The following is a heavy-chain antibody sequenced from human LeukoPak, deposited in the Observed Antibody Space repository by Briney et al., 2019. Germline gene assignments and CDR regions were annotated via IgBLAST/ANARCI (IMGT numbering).Heavy chain of an antibody. CDR1: GFTFSSYA. Sequence: GGSLRLSCAASGFTFSSYAMSWVRQAPGKGLEWFSAISGSGGSTYYADSVKGGFTISRDNSKNTLYLQMNSLRAEDTAVYYCAKEKYSSSSNWFDPWGQGTLVTVSS. D-gene: IGHD6-13*01. V-gene: IGHV3-23*01. CDR2: ISGSGGST. J-gene: IGHJ5*02. CDR3: AKEKYSSSSNWFDP.